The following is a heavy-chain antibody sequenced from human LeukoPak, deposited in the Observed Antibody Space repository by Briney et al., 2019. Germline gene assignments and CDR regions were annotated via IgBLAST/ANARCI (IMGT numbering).Heavy chain of an antibody. CDR3: ARGLKSNPIPGYCSGGSCYEGVDY. D-gene: IGHD2-15*01. V-gene: IGHV1-69*13. CDR2: ITPIFGTA. CDR1: RGTFSSYA. Sequence: PSVNLSCTPSRGTFSSYAISCVRHAPGQGLECMGGITPIFGTANYAQKFQGRVTITAADSTSTAYMELSSLRSDDTAVYYCARGLKSNPIPGYCSGGSCYEGVDYWGQGTLVTVSS. J-gene: IGHJ4*02.